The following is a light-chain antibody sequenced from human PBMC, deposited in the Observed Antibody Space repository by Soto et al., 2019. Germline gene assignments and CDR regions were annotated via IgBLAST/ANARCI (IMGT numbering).Light chain of an antibody. Sequence: EVVLTQSPATLSLSPGERATLSCRASQSVSSPYLAWYQQKPGQPPRLLIYGECSRATDIPDRFIGSGSGTGFTLTIARLAPEDFAMYYCERCGRSPFTFGPGTRVHI. CDR2: GEC. V-gene: IGKV3-20*01. CDR1: QSVSSPY. CDR3: ERCGRSPFT. J-gene: IGKJ3*01.